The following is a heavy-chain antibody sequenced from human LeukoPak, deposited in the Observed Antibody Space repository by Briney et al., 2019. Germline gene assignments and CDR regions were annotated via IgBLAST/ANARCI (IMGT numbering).Heavy chain of an antibody. CDR3: ARHPYYDFWSGYFGRYYYYGMDV. J-gene: IGHJ6*02. V-gene: IGHV1-8*01. CDR2: MNPNSGNT. CDR1: GYTFTSYD. D-gene: IGHD3-3*01. Sequence: ASVKVSCKASGYTFTSYDINWVRQATGQGLEWMGWMNPNSGNTGYAQKFQGRVTMTRNTSISTAYMELSSLRSEDTAVYYCARHPYYDFWSGYFGRYYYYGMDVWGQGTTVTVSS.